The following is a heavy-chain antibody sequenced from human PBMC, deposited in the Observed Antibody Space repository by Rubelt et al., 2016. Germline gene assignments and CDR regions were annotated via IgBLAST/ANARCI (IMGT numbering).Heavy chain of an antibody. CDR1: GGSISSSSYY. V-gene: IGHV4-39*01. CDR3: ARLLYDFWSGYLSVPDY. Sequence: QLQLQESGPGLVKPSETLSLTCTVSGGSISSSSYYWGWIRQPPGKGLEWIGSIYYSGSTYYNPSLKGRVTISVETSKNQFSLKLSSVTAADTAVYYCARLLYDFWSGYLSVPDYWGQGTLVTVSS. D-gene: IGHD3-3*01. J-gene: IGHJ4*02. CDR2: IYYSGST.